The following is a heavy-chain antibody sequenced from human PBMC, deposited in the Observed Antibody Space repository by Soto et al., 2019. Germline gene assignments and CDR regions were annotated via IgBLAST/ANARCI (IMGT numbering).Heavy chain of an antibody. J-gene: IGHJ4*02. CDR2: ISAYNGNT. V-gene: IGHV1-18*01. D-gene: IGHD3-3*01. CDR1: GGTFSSYA. Sequence: QVQLVQSGAEVKKPGSSVKVSCKASGGTFSSYAISWVRQAPGQGLEWMGWISAYNGNTNYAQKLQGRVTMTTDTSTSTAYMELRSLRSDDTAVYYCARAPRITIFGVVSIDYWGQGTLVTVSS. CDR3: ARAPRITIFGVVSIDY.